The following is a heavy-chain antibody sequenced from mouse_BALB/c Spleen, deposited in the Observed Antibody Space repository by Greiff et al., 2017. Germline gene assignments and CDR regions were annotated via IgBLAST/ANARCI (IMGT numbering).Heavy chain of an antibody. CDR2: IYPGNSDT. V-gene: IGHV1-5*01. J-gene: IGHJ4*01. CDR1: GSTFTSYW. Sequence: VQLQQSGTVLARPGASVKMSCKASGSTFTSYWMHWVKQRPGQGLEWIGAIYPGNSDTSYNQKFKGKAKLTAVTSTSTAYMELSSLTNADSAVYYCTRSPRLPYYAMDDWGQGTSVTVSA. CDR3: TRSPRLPYYAMDD.